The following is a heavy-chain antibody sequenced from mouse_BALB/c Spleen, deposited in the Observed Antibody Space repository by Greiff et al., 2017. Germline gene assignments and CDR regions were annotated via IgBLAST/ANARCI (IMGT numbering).Heavy chain of an antibody. CDR2: ISDGGSYT. D-gene: IGHD2-4*01. CDR1: GFTFSDYY. Sequence: EVKLVESGGGLVKPGGSLKLSCAASGFTFSDYYMYWVRQTPEKRLEWVATISDGGSYTYYPDSVKGRFTISRDNAKNNLYLQMSSLKSEDTAMYYCARGGAYDSSYAMDYWGQGTSVTVSS. J-gene: IGHJ4*01. V-gene: IGHV5-4*02. CDR3: ARGGAYDSSYAMDY.